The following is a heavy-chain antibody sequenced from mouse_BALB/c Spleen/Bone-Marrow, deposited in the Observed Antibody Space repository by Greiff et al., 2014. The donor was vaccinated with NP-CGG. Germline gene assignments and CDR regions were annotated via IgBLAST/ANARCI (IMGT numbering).Heavy chain of an antibody. D-gene: IGHD2-1*01. CDR3: ARRELRMGNYYAMDY. CDR1: GYTFTDYV. CDR2: IYPGSGST. Sequence: QVQLQQSGPELVKPGASVKMSCKASGYTFTDYVISWVKQRTGQGLEWTGEIYPGSGSTYYNEKFKGKVTLTADKSSNTAYMQLSSLTSEDSAVYFCARRELRMGNYYAMDYWGQGTSVTVSS. V-gene: IGHV1-81*01. J-gene: IGHJ4*01.